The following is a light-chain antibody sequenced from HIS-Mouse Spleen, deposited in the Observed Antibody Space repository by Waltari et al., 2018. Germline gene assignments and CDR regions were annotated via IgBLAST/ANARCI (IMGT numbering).Light chain of an antibody. V-gene: IGLV3-10*01. CDR3: YSTDSSGNHRV. CDR2: EDS. CDR1: ALPKKY. J-gene: IGLJ2*01. Sequence: SYELPQPPSVSVSQGQKARITCSGDALPKKYDYWYQQNEGQAPVLVIYEDSKRPPGIPERFSGSSSGTMATLTISGAQVEDEADYYCYSTDSSGNHRVFGGGTKLTVL.